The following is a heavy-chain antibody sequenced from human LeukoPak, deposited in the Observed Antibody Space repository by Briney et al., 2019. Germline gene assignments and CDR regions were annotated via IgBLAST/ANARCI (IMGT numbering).Heavy chain of an antibody. CDR3: ARVGGNYPIN. CDR1: GYTFTSSY. V-gene: IGHV1-46*01. CDR2: INPSGGST. Sequence: ASVKVSCKASGYTFTSSYMLWVRQAPGQGLEWMGIINPSGGSTSYAQKFQGRVTMTRDTSTSTVYMELSSLSSEDTAVYYCARVGGNYPINWGQGSLVTVSA. D-gene: IGHD1-26*01. J-gene: IGHJ4*02.